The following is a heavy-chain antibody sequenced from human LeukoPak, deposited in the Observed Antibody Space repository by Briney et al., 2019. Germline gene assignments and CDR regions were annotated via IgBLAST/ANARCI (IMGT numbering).Heavy chain of an antibody. Sequence: PGGSLRLSCAASGFTFSSYVMSWVRQAPGKGLEWASAISGSGGTTYYADSVKGRFTISRDNSKNTLFLQMSSLRAEDTAVYYCAKEQLIPYYFDYWGQGTLVTVSS. D-gene: IGHD6-13*01. V-gene: IGHV3-23*01. J-gene: IGHJ4*02. CDR1: GFTFSSYV. CDR3: AKEQLIPYYFDY. CDR2: ISGSGGTT.